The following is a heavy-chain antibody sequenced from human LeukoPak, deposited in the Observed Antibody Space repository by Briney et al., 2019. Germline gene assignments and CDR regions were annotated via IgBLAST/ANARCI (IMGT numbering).Heavy chain of an antibody. J-gene: IGHJ4*02. V-gene: IGHV3-21*01. D-gene: IGHD3-10*01. Sequence: GGSLRLSCAASGFKFSSYSMKWVRQAPGKGLEWVSFISSSSSYIYYADSLKGRFTISRDNAKNSLYLQMNSLRDEDTAVYYCAKDRTTMIRGVGNFDYWGQGTLVTVSS. CDR3: AKDRTTMIRGVGNFDY. CDR2: ISSSSSYI. CDR1: GFKFSSYS.